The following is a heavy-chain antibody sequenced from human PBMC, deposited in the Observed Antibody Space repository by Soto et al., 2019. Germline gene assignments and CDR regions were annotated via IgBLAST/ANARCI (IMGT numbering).Heavy chain of an antibody. CDR3: ARDLGSVGE. Sequence: QVQLQESGPGLVKPSQTLSLTCTVSGGSISTGSYYWSWIRQHPGKGLEWIGYIFYSGATQYNPSLRSRVALSIDTSNNQFSLSLSSATAADTAVYYCARDLGSVGEWGQGTRVTVSS. CDR2: IFYSGAT. D-gene: IGHD3-10*01. V-gene: IGHV4-31*03. CDR1: GGSISTGSYY. J-gene: IGHJ4*02.